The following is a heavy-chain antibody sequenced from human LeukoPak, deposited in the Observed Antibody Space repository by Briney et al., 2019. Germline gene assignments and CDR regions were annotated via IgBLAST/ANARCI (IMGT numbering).Heavy chain of an antibody. Sequence: GGSLRLSCTTSGFAFDDFAMSWVRQPAGKGLEWVGFIRRRAYGGAAEYAASVKGRFIISRDDSKGTAYLQMNSLKTEDTAVYYCSRNGLVDFDYWGQGSRVLVSP. CDR1: GFAFDDFA. CDR2: IRRRAYGGAA. V-gene: IGHV3-49*04. J-gene: IGHJ4*02. CDR3: SRNGLVDFDY.